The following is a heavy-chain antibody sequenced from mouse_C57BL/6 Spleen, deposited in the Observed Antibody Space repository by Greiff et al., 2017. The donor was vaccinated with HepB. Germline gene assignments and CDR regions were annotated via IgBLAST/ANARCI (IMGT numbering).Heavy chain of an antibody. CDR2: IDPNSGGT. V-gene: IGHV1-72*01. CDR3: ARTLDGYYEAMDY. D-gene: IGHD2-3*01. CDR1: CSTFTCYW. Sequence: VPLQQPGAELVQPGASVPLSCKASCSTFTCYWLHWVHPRPGRGLEWIGRIDPNSGGTKYNEKFKSKATLTVDKPSSTAYMQLSSLTSEDSAVYYCARTLDGYYEAMDYWGQGTSVTVSS. J-gene: IGHJ4*01.